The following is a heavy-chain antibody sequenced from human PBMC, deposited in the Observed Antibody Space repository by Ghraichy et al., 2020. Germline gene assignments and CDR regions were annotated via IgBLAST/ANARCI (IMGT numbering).Heavy chain of an antibody. D-gene: IGHD1-14*01. CDR3: ARDSTGRRAFYY. J-gene: IGHJ4*02. V-gene: IGHV3-74*01. Sequence: GESLNISCAASGFTFSSYWMHWVRQAPGKGLVWVSRINSDGSSTSYADSVKGRFTISRDNAKNTLYLQMNSLRAEDTAVYYCARDSTGRRAFYYWGQGTLVTVSS. CDR2: INSDGSST. CDR1: GFTFSSYW.